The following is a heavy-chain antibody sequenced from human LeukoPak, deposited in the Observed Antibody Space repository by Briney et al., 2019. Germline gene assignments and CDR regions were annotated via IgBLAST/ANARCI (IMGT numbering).Heavy chain of an antibody. CDR1: GFTFSSYE. CDR2: ISSGGSTI. J-gene: IGHJ4*02. V-gene: IGHV3-48*03. CDR3: ASTKIRADLFDY. Sequence: PGGSLRLSCAASGFTFSSYEMNWVRQAPGKGLEWVSYISSGGSTIYYADSVKGRFTISRDNAKNSLYLQMNSLRAEDTAVYYCASTKIRADLFDYWGQGTLVTVSS. D-gene: IGHD2-8*01.